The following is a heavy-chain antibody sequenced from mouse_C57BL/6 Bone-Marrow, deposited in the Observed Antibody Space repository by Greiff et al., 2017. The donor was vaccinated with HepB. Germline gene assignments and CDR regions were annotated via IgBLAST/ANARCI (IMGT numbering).Heavy chain of an antibody. D-gene: IGHD2-4*01. Sequence: QVQLQQPGAELVMPGASVKLSCKASGYTFTSYWMHWVKQRPGQGLEWIGEIDPSDSYTNYNQKFKGKSTLTVDKSSSTAYMQLSSLTSEDSAVYYCARVGRKYDYDVKVYFYYWGQGTTLTVSS. CDR2: IDPSDSYT. CDR3: ARVGRKYDYDVKVYFYY. CDR1: GYTFTSYW. V-gene: IGHV1-69*01. J-gene: IGHJ2*01.